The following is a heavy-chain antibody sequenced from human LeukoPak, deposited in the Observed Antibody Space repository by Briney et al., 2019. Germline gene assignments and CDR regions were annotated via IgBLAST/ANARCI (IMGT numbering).Heavy chain of an antibody. Sequence: SGGSLRLSCAASRFTFDDYAMHWVRQAPGKGLEWVSLISGDGGSTYYADSVKGRFTISRDNSKNSLYLQMNSLRTEDTALYYCAKDFAYCGGDCYSDYFDYWGQGTLVTVSS. CDR1: RFTFDDYA. CDR3: AKDFAYCGGDCYSDYFDY. D-gene: IGHD2-21*02. J-gene: IGHJ4*02. CDR2: ISGDGGST. V-gene: IGHV3-43*02.